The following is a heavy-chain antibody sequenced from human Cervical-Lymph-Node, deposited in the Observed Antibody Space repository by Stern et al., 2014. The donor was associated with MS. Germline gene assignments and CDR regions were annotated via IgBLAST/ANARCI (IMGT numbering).Heavy chain of an antibody. V-gene: IGHV7-4-1*02. J-gene: IGHJ4*02. D-gene: IGHD6-13*01. CDR2: INTNTGNP. Sequence: QVQLVQSGSELKKPGASVKVSCKASGYTFTSYSINWVRQAPGQGLEWMGWINTNTGNPTYARGLTGRFVFSLDTSVSTAYLQITSLKGDDTAVYYCARAYSSTWYPGEFFDYWGQGTLGTGSS. CDR1: GYTFTSYS. CDR3: ARAYSSTWYPGEFFDY.